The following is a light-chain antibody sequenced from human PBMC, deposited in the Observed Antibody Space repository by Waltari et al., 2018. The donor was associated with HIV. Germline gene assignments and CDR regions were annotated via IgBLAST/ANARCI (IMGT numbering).Light chain of an antibody. CDR1: NSNIGTNS. J-gene: IGLJ3*02. CDR2: RNN. CDR3: ATWDDSLIWV. V-gene: IGLV1-47*01. Sequence: QPVLTQPPSASGTPGHGVTISCSGSNSNIGTNSVYWYQHLPGMAPKLPIYRNNRRPSGSPDRFSGSRSGTSASLAISGLRSEDEADYYCATWDDSLIWVFGGGTKLTVL.